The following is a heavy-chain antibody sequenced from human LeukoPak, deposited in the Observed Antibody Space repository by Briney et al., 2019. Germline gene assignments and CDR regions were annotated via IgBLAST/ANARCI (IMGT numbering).Heavy chain of an antibody. D-gene: IGHD3-16*01. Sequence: GGSLRLSCGGSDFSFRAYTLIWARQTPGTGLQWISYISSGGGVTHYADSVKSRFSISRDNAKNSLFLQMNRLKDEDTAVYYCARVGVGDWGSVWDHWGQGVRVTVSS. CDR1: DFSFRAYT. J-gene: IGHJ4*02. CDR2: ISSGGGVT. V-gene: IGHV3-48*02. CDR3: ARVGVGDWGSVWDH.